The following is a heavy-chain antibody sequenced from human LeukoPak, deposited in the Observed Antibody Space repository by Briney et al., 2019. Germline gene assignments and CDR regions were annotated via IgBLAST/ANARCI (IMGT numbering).Heavy chain of an antibody. D-gene: IGHD6-19*01. Sequence: SETLSLTCTVSGGSISSGSYYWSWIRQPAGKGLEWIGRIYTSGSTNYNPSLKSRVTISVDTSKNQFSPKLSSVTAADTAVYYCARRTGGGLVLLRIVNWYFDLWGRGTLVTVSS. J-gene: IGHJ2*01. CDR3: ARRTGGGLVLLRIVNWYFDL. CDR2: IYTSGST. V-gene: IGHV4-61*02. CDR1: GGSISSGSYY.